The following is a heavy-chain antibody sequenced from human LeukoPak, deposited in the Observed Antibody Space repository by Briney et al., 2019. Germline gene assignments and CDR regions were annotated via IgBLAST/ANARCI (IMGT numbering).Heavy chain of an antibody. D-gene: IGHD6-19*01. CDR2: ISGSGGST. Sequence: GGSLRLSCAASGFTFSSYAMSWVRQAPGKGLEWVSAISGSGGSTYYADSVKGRFTISRDNSKNTLYLQMNSLRAEDTAVYYCARASSSGWHHLDYWGQGTLVTVSS. V-gene: IGHV3-23*01. CDR3: ARASSSGWHHLDY. CDR1: GFTFSSYA. J-gene: IGHJ4*02.